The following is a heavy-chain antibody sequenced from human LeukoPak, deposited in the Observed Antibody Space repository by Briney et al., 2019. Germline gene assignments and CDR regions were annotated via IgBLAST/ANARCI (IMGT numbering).Heavy chain of an antibody. CDR3: ARGSGSFSTFDI. Sequence: GGSLRLSCAASGFTFSSYAISWVRQAPGQGLEWMGGIIPIFGTANYAQKFQGRVTITADESTSTAYMELSSLRSEDTAVYYCARGSGSFSTFDIWGQGTMVTVSS. D-gene: IGHD1-26*01. J-gene: IGHJ3*02. CDR2: IIPIFGTA. V-gene: IGHV1-69*01. CDR1: GFTFSSYA.